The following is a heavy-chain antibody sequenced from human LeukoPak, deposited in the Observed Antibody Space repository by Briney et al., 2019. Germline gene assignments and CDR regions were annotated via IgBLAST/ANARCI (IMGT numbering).Heavy chain of an antibody. CDR2: ISGSGGST. J-gene: IGHJ4*02. D-gene: IGHD3-22*01. CDR1: GFTFSSYA. CDR3: ATLPGLDYYDSSGYLFVFDY. Sequence: PGGSLRLSCAASGFTFSSYAMSWVRQAPGKGLEWVSAISGSGGSTYYADSVKGRFTISRDNSKNTLYLQMNSLRAEDTAVYYCATLPGLDYYDSSGYLFVFDYWGQGTLVTVSS. V-gene: IGHV3-23*01.